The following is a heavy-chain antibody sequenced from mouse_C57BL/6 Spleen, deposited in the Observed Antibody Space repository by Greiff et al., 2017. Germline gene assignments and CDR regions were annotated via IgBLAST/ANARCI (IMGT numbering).Heavy chain of an antibody. CDR1: GYSITSGYS. D-gene: IGHD2-3*01. Sequence: DVKLQESGPGLVKPSQSLSLTCSVTGYSITSGYSWNWIRQFPGNKLEWMGYISYDGSNNYNPSLKNRISITRDTSKNQFFLKLNSVTTEDTATYYCASLSLYAMDYWGQGTSVTVSS. V-gene: IGHV3-6*01. J-gene: IGHJ4*01. CDR2: ISYDGSN. CDR3: ASLSLYAMDY.